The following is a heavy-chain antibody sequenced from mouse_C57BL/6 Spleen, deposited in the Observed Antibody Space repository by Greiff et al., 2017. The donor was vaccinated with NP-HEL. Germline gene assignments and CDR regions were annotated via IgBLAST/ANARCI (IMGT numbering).Heavy chain of an antibody. Sequence: VQLQQSGAELVKPGASVKMSCKASGYTFTTYPIEWMKQNHGKSLEWIGNFHPYNDDTKYNEKFKGKATLTVDKSSSTVYLELSRLTSDDSAVYYCARGSIYDGYPFAYWGQGTLVTVSA. CDR1: GYTFTTYP. CDR2: FHPYNDDT. CDR3: ARGSIYDGYPFAY. J-gene: IGHJ3*01. V-gene: IGHV1-47*01. D-gene: IGHD2-3*01.